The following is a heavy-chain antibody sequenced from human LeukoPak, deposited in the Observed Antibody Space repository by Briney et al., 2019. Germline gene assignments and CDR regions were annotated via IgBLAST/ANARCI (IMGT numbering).Heavy chain of an antibody. CDR2: IYYTGST. V-gene: IGHV4-31*03. Sequence: SETLSLTCTFSVCSIRRGGYYWIWIRQHPGKGVEWIGYIYYTGSTYYNPSLKSRVTISVDTSKNQFSLKLSSVTAADTAVYYCASPGTHMGSKGDYWGQGTLVTVSP. CDR3: ASPGTHMGSKGDY. D-gene: IGHD3-10*01. CDR1: VCSIRRGGYY. J-gene: IGHJ4*02.